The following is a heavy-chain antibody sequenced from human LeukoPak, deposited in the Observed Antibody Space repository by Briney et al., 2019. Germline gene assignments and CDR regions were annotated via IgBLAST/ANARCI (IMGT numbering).Heavy chain of an antibody. Sequence: PGGSLRLSCAASGFNFDTYTMSWVRQAPGKGLQWVSLISASCGMSYYTDSVKGRFTISRDSFRNTLHLKMNDLRAEDTAVYYCVKDTGMYSYDSSGFDNWGQGTLVTVSS. J-gene: IGHJ4*02. CDR1: GFNFDTYT. CDR2: ISASCGMS. V-gene: IGHV3-23*01. D-gene: IGHD3-22*01. CDR3: VKDTGMYSYDSSGFDN.